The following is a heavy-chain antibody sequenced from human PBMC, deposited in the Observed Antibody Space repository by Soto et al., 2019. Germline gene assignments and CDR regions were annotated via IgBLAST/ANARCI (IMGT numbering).Heavy chain of an antibody. V-gene: IGHV3-7*01. CDR1: EWNCIGYG. J-gene: IGHJ6*02. D-gene: IGHD2-2*01. Sequence: RVGSRVSEWNCIGYGTRWIRQATGTGLEWVDNIKRDGSEKFYVDFVKGRFTISRDNSKNSMYLQMNSLRAEDTAVYYCARDRFCSSTSCNDFYGMAVWGQGTTVTVSS. CDR2: IKRDGSEK. CDR3: ARDRFCSSTSCNDFYGMAV.